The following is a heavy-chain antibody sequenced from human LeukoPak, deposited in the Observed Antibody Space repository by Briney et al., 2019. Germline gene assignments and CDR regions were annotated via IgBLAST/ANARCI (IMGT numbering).Heavy chain of an antibody. Sequence: PGGSLRLSCAASGFTFSSYWMHWVRQAPGKGLVWVSRINGDGSSTSYADSVKGRFTISRDNAKNTLYLQMNSLRAEDTAVYYCARGELRYFDWLNYWGQGTLVTVSS. CDR2: INGDGSST. CDR3: ARGELRYFDWLNY. J-gene: IGHJ4*02. V-gene: IGHV3-74*01. D-gene: IGHD3-9*01. CDR1: GFTFSSYW.